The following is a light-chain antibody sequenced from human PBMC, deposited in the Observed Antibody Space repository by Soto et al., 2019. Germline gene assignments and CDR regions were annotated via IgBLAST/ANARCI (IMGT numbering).Light chain of an antibody. J-gene: IGKJ1*01. CDR3: QQYNNWPPWT. CDR1: QSIRSN. V-gene: IGKV3-15*01. Sequence: IVMTQSPATLSVSPGERATLSCRASQSIRSNLAWYQQKPGQAPRLLIYSASTRATGIPARFSGSGSGREFILAISSLQSEDFAVYYCQQYNNWPPWTFGQWTKVEIK. CDR2: SAS.